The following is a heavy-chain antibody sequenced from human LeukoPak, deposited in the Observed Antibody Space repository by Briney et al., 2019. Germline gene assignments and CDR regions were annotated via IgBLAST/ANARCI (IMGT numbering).Heavy chain of an antibody. CDR1: GFTLSSYG. J-gene: IGHJ4*02. CDR3: ANLDYADYYDS. V-gene: IGHV3-30*18. CDR2: ISYDGSNK. Sequence: GGSLRLSCAASGFTLSSYGMHWVRQAPGKGLEWVAVISYDGSNKYYADSVKGRFTISRDNSKNTLYLQMNSLRAEDTAVYYCANLDYADYYDSSGQGTLVTVSS. D-gene: IGHD4-17*01.